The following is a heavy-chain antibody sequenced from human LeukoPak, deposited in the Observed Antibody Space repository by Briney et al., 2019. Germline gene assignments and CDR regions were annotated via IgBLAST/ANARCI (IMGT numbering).Heavy chain of an antibody. V-gene: IGHV4-30-4*01. Sequence: SETLSLTCTVSGGSISSGDYYWSWIRQPPGKGLEWIRYIYYSGSTYYNPSLKSRVTISVDTSKNQFSLKLSSVTAADTAVYYCARLWYYDSSGYYYSWFDPWGQGTLVTVSS. J-gene: IGHJ5*02. CDR2: IYYSGST. CDR3: ARLWYYDSSGYYYSWFDP. D-gene: IGHD3-22*01. CDR1: GGSISSGDYY.